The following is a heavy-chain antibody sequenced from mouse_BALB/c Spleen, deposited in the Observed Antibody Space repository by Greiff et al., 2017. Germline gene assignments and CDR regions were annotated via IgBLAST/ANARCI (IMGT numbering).Heavy chain of an antibody. CDR1: GFSLTSYG. J-gene: IGHJ2*01. V-gene: IGHV2-4-1*01. D-gene: IGHD1-1*01. Sequence: QVQLKESGPGLVQPSQSLSITCTVSGFSLTSYGVHWVRQSPGKGLEWLGVIWSGGSTDYNAAFISRLSISKDNSKSQVFFKMNSLQADDTAIYYCARTPPTVVPHFDYWGQGTTLTVSS. CDR2: IWSGGST. CDR3: ARTPPTVVPHFDY.